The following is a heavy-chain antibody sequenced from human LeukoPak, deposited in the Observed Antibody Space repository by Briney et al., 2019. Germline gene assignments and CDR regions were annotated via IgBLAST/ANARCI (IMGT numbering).Heavy chain of an antibody. V-gene: IGHV4-38-2*02. CDR2: IYHSGST. CDR1: GYSITNGYY. J-gene: IGHJ4*02. Sequence: SETLSLTCTVSGYSITNGYYWGWIRQPPGKGLEWIGSIYHSGSTFYNSSLKSRVTLSVDTSKNQFSLKLSSVTAADTAVYYCARSLRLGELSLVDFDYWGQGTLVTVSS. D-gene: IGHD3-16*02. CDR3: ARSLRLGELSLVDFDY.